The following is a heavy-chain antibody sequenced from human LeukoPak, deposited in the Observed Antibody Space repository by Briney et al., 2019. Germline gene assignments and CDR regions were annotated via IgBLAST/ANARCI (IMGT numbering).Heavy chain of an antibody. D-gene: IGHD3-10*01. CDR2: ISPTGSTT. J-gene: IGHJ4*02. V-gene: IGHV3-74*01. CDR3: AREGYYDSGSPPTFYFDS. Sequence: PGGSLRPSCTASGFSFSGHWMHWARQLPGKGLVWVSRISPTGSTTSYADSVKGRFTVSRDNSRNTLYLQMKSLRPEDTAVYYCAREGYYDSGSPPTFYFDSWGQGTLVTVSS. CDR1: GFSFSGHW.